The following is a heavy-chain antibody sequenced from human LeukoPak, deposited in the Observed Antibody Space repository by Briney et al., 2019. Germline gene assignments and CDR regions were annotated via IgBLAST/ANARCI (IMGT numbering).Heavy chain of an antibody. Sequence: SETLSLTCTVSGGSISSYYWSWIRQPPGKGLEWIGYIYYSGSTNYNPSLKSRVTISVDTSKNQFSLKLSSVTAADTAVYYCARDLHSGTFDYWGQGTLDTVSS. V-gene: IGHV4-59*01. D-gene: IGHD3-10*01. CDR1: GGSISSYY. CDR3: ARDLHSGTFDY. J-gene: IGHJ4*02. CDR2: IYYSGST.